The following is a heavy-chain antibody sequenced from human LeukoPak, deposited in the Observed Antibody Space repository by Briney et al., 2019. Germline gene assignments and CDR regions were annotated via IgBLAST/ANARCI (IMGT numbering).Heavy chain of an antibody. V-gene: IGHV3-74*01. D-gene: IGHD3-10*01. CDR3: AGGFVDLFR. Sequence: WGSLTLSCAASGFTFSSYWMHWVRQAPGKGLVWVSRINSDGSSTSYADSVKGRFTISRDNAKSTLYLQMNSLRAEDTAVYYCAGGFVDLFRWGQGTLVTASS. CDR2: INSDGSST. J-gene: IGHJ4*02. CDR1: GFTFSSYW.